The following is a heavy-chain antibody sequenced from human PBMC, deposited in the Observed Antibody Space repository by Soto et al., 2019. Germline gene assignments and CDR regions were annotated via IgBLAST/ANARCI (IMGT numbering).Heavy chain of an antibody. CDR2: IYYSGST. J-gene: IGHJ6*02. Sequence: SPALTVCWSVSGGSFSSSGDYWCRIRQPPGKGLEWIGSIYYSGSTYYNPSLKSRVTISVDTSKNQFSLKLSSVTAADTAVYYCARRLDVVVPAAICSNPIASYEYSSLSVCGQGTTVTVSS. CDR1: GGSFSSSGDY. V-gene: IGHV4-39*01. D-gene: IGHD2-2*01. CDR3: ARRLDVVVPAAICSNPIASYEYSSLSV.